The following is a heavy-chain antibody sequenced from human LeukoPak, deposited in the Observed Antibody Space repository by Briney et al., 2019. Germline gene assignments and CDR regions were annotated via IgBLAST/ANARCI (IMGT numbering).Heavy chain of an antibody. CDR3: ERDYAKSFDY. Sequence: SETLSLTCTVSGYSISSGYSWGWIRQPPGEGLEWIASIDDSGNTNYNPPLKSRVTISVDTSKTQFSLRLSSVTAADTAVYYCERDYAKSFDYWGQGTLVTVSS. CDR2: IDDSGNT. CDR1: GYSISSGYS. V-gene: IGHV4-38-2*02. J-gene: IGHJ4*02. D-gene: IGHD4-17*01.